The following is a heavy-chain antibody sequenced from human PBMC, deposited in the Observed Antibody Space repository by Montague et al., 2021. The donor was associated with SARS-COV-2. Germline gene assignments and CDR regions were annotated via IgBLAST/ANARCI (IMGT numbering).Heavy chain of an antibody. V-gene: IGHV2-5*01. CDR2: IYWNDDK. J-gene: IGHJ5*02. Sequence: PALVKPTQTLTLTCTFSGFSLTTSPVGVAWIRQPPGKALEWLALIYWNDDKYYSPSLKNRVTITKDTSKNQVILTMNNMDPVDTATYYCAHKARATVASVPNFDPGGQGSLFTVCS. CDR1: GFSLTTSPVG. D-gene: IGHD4-23*01. CDR3: AHKARATVASVPNFDP.